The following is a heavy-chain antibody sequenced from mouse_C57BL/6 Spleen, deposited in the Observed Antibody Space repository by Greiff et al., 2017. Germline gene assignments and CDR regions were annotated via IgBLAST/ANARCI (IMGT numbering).Heavy chain of an antibody. D-gene: IGHD1-1*01. J-gene: IGHJ2*01. Sequence: DVKLQESGPGLVKPSQSLSLTCSVTGYSITSGYYWNWIRQFPGNKLEWMGYISYDGSNNYNPSLKNRISITRDTSKNQFFLKLNSVTTEDTATYYCARRYYGTDYWGQGTTLTVSS. CDR1: GYSITSGYY. CDR2: ISYDGSN. V-gene: IGHV3-6*01. CDR3: ARRYYGTDY.